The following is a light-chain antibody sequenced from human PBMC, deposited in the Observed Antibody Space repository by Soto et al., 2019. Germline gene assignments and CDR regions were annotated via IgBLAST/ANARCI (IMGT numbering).Light chain of an antibody. V-gene: IGKV3-20*01. Sequence: EIVLTQSPDTLSLSPGERATLSCRASQSVSSGFLAWYQQKPGQAPRLLIYRASTRATGIPDRFTGSGSGPDFTLTLSRLEPEDFAVYYCQQYESSPLTFGGGTKVEIK. CDR1: QSVSSGF. CDR2: RAS. J-gene: IGKJ4*01. CDR3: QQYESSPLT.